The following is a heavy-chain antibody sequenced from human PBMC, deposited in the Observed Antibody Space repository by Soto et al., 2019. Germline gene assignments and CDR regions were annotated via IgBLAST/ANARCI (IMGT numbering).Heavy chain of an antibody. J-gene: IGHJ4*02. CDR2: ISYDGSNK. Sequence: GGSLRLSCAASGFTFSSYAMHWVRQAPGKGLEWVAVISYDGSNKYYADSVKGRFTISRDNSKNTLYLQMNSLRAEDTAVYYCARDPREVGATGSRLAKNHSPVFDYWGQGTLVTVSS. D-gene: IGHD1-26*01. CDR3: ARDPREVGATGSRLAKNHSPVFDY. V-gene: IGHV3-30-3*01. CDR1: GFTFSSYA.